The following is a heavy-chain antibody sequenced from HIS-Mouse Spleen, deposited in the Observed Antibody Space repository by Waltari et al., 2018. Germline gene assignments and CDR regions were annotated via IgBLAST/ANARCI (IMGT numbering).Heavy chain of an antibody. D-gene: IGHD5-18*01. CDR1: GGSFSGYY. J-gene: IGHJ4*02. CDR2: INHSGST. CDR3: ASRVWGTAMPGFDY. Sequence: QVQLQQWGAGLLKPSETLSLTCAVYGGSFSGYYWSWTRQPPGKGLEWIGEINHSGSTNYNPYLKSRVTISVDTSKNQFSLKLSSVTAADTAVYYCASRVWGTAMPGFDYWGQGTLVTVSS. V-gene: IGHV4-34*01.